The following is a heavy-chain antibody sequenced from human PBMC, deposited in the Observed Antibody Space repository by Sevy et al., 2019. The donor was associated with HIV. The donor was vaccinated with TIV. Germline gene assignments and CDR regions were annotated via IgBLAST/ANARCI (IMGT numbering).Heavy chain of an antibody. J-gene: IGHJ4*02. V-gene: IGHV3-30*04. Sequence: GGSLRLSCAASGFTFSNYAMHWVRQAPGKGLEWVAFISYDGRNKYYADSVEGRFTISRDSSKSTLYLQMNSLRAEDTAVYFCAKDRYGVAAFGDYWGQGSLVTVSS. CDR2: ISYDGRNK. CDR1: GFTFSNYA. CDR3: AKDRYGVAAFGDY. D-gene: IGHD4-17*01.